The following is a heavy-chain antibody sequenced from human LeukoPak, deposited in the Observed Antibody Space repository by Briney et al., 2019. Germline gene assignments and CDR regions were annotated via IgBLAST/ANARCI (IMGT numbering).Heavy chain of an antibody. CDR1: GFTFSSYS. D-gene: IGHD6-13*01. Sequence: GGSLRLSCAASGFTFSSYSMNWVRQAPGKGLVWVSRLNTDGSRTSYADSVKGRFTISRDNAKNMLYLQMNSLRAEDTAVYYCARFIAAPYYFDYWGRGTLVTVSS. V-gene: IGHV3-74*01. J-gene: IGHJ4*02. CDR2: LNTDGSRT. CDR3: ARFIAAPYYFDY.